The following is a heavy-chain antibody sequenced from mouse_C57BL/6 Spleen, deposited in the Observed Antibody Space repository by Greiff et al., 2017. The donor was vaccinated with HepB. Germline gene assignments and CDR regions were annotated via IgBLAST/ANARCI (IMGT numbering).Heavy chain of an antibody. CDR3: ARDGPDGYLDY. CDR1: GYSITSGYD. V-gene: IGHV3-1*01. CDR2: ISYSGST. J-gene: IGHJ2*01. D-gene: IGHD2-3*01. Sequence: VQLQQSGPGMVKPSQSLSLTCTVTGYSITSGYDWHWIRHFPGNKLEWMGYISYSGSTNSNPSLKSRISITLDTSMNHFFLKLNSVTTEDTATYYCARDGPDGYLDYWGQGTTLTVSS.